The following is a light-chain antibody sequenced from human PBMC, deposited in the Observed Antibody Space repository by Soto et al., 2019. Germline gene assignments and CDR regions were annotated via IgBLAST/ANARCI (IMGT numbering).Light chain of an antibody. V-gene: IGLV1-40*01. CDR3: QSYDSSLSVV. CDR2: GNS. Sequence: QSVLTQPPSVSGAPGQRVTISCTGSSSNIGAGYDVHWYQQLPGTAPKLLIYGNSNRPSGVPDRLSGSKSVTSASLAITGLQAEDEADYYCQSYDSSLSVVFGGWTKLTVL. CDR1: SSNIGAGYD. J-gene: IGLJ2*01.